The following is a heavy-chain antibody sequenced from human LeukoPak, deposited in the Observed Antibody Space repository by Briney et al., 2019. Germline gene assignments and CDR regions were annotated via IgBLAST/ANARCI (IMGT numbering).Heavy chain of an antibody. Sequence: GRSLRLSCAASGFTFSSYAMHWVRQAPGKGLEWVAVISYDGSNKYYADSVKGRFTISRDNSKNTLYLQMNSLRAEDTAVYYCARGGLTPMDWGQGTLVTVSS. CDR3: ARGGLTPMD. CDR1: GFTFSSYA. V-gene: IGHV3-30-3*01. CDR2: ISYDGSNK. D-gene: IGHD5-18*01. J-gene: IGHJ4*02.